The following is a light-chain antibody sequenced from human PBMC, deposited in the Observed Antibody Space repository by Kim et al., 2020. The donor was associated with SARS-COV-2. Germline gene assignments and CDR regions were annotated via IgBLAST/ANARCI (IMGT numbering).Light chain of an antibody. J-gene: IGKJ2*01. CDR2: QAS. V-gene: IGKV1-5*03. CDR1: QNIGSY. Sequence: ASVGDRVTSAGRASQNIGSYLAWYQHKPGKAPTLLVYQASSLESGVPSRFSGSGSETEFILTINSRQPDDFATYYCQHYNSYPYAFGQGTKLEIK. CDR3: QHYNSYPYA.